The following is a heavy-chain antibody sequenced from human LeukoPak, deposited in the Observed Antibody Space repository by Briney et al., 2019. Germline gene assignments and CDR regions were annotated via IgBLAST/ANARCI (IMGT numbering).Heavy chain of an antibody. CDR2: IRYDGSNK. J-gene: IGHJ4*02. CDR1: GFTFSSYG. D-gene: IGHD6-19*01. CDR3: AKDHELYSSGSCTD. V-gene: IGHV3-30*02. Sequence: GGSLRLSCAASGFTFSSYGMHWVRQAPGKGLEWVAFIRYDGSNKYYADSVKGRFTISRDNSKNTLYLQMNSLRAEDTAVYYCAKDHELYSSGSCTDWGQGTLVTVSS.